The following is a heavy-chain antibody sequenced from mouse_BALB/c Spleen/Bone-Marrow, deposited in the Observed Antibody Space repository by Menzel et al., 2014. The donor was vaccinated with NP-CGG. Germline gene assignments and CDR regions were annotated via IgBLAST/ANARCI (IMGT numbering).Heavy chain of an antibody. Sequence: QVQLQQSGAELVKPGASVKLSCKASGFTFTNYWMHWVEQRPGQGLEWIGEIDPSDSYIQYNQKFKGKATLTVDKSSSTAYMHLSSLTSEDSAVYVCALXXXXSXXAXWGQGTLVTVSA. CDR2: IDPSDSYI. CDR3: ALXXXXSXXAX. J-gene: IGHJ3*01. V-gene: IGHV1-69*02. CDR1: GFTFTNYW.